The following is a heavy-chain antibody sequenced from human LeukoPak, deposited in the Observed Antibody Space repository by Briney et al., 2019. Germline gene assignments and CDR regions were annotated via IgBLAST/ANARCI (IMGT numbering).Heavy chain of an antibody. CDR1: GGSISSYS. V-gene: IGHV4-4*07. CDR3: ARDRTEPNFDS. J-gene: IGHJ4*02. D-gene: IGHD1-1*01. CDR2: LFSSGTT. Sequence: SETLSLTCTVSGGSISSYSWNWIRQPAGKGLEWIGRLFSSGTTKYNPSLESRVTMSVDTSKNQFSLNLTSVTAAHTAVYYCARDRTEPNFDSWGQGTLVTVSS.